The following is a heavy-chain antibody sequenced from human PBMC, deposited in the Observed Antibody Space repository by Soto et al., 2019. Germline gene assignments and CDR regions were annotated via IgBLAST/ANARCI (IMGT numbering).Heavy chain of an antibody. Sequence: QLQLQESGPGLVKPSETLSLTCTVSGGSISSSSYYWGWLRQPQGMGREGIGSIYYSGSTYYNPSLKSRVTISVDTSKNQFSLKLSSVTAAATAVYYCARHTPAISISDHWGQGTLVTVSS. CDR2: IYYSGST. D-gene: IGHD2-15*01. V-gene: IGHV4-39*01. CDR1: GGSISSSSYY. CDR3: ARHTPAISISDH. J-gene: IGHJ4*02.